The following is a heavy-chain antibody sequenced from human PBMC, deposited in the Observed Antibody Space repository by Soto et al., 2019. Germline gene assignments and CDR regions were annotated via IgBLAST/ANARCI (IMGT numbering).Heavy chain of an antibody. V-gene: IGHV3-23*01. Sequence: VQLLESGGDLVQPGGSLRLSCAASGFTFSSSGMSWVRQAPGKGLEWVSAISASGGSTYYADSVKGRFTISRDNSKNTLYLQMNSLRAEDTAIYYCAKPAPLGAGTTRYFDYWGQGALVTVSS. D-gene: IGHD1-7*01. J-gene: IGHJ4*02. CDR3: AKPAPLGAGTTRYFDY. CDR1: GFTFSSSG. CDR2: ISASGGST.